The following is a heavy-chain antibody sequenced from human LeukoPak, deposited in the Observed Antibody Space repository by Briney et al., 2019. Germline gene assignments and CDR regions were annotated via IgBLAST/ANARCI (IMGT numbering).Heavy chain of an antibody. CDR1: GVSISSYS. CDR3: ARHSVAGSHQFDP. J-gene: IGHJ5*02. CDR2: IYHTGST. Sequence: PSETLSLTCTVSGVSISSYSRSWIRQPPGKGLEWVGYIYHTGSTNYNPSLKSRVTISVDTSKNQYSLKLSSVTAADTAVYYCARHSVAGSHQFDPWGQGTLVTVSS. V-gene: IGHV4-59*01. D-gene: IGHD6-19*01.